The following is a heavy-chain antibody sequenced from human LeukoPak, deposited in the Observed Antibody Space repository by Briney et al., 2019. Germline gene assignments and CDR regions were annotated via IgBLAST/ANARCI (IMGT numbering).Heavy chain of an antibody. J-gene: IGHJ4*02. Sequence: GASVKVSCKASGYTFTSYDINWARQATGQGLEWTGWMNPNSGNTGHAQKFQGRVTITRNTSISTAYMELSSLRSEDTAVYYCARAYSGSFFYWGQGALVTVSS. CDR2: MNPNSGNT. D-gene: IGHD1-26*01. CDR3: ARAYSGSFFY. V-gene: IGHV1-8*03. CDR1: GYTFTSYD.